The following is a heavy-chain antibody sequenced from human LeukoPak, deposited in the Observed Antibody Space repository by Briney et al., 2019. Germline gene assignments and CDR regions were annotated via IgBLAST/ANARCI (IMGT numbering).Heavy chain of an antibody. V-gene: IGHV1-2*02. CDR3: ARESCSGGSCYFPSDY. Sequence: ASVKVSCKASGYTFTGYYMHWVRQAPGQGLEWRGWINPNSGGTNYAQKFQGRVTMTRDTSISTAYMELSRLRSDDTAVYYCARESCSGGSCYFPSDYWGQGTLVTVSS. D-gene: IGHD2-15*01. CDR2: INPNSGGT. J-gene: IGHJ4*02. CDR1: GYTFTGYY.